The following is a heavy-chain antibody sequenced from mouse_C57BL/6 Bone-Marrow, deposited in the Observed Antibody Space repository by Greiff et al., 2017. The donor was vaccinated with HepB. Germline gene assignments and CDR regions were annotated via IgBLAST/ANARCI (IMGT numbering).Heavy chain of an antibody. CDR3: TNYGYGGRDY. V-gene: IGHV14-1*01. Sequence: VQLQQSGAELVRPGASVKLSCTASGFNIKDYYMHWVKQRPEQGLEWIGRIDPEDGDTEYAPKFQGKATMTADTSSHTAYLQLSSLTSEDTAVYYCTNYGYGGRDYWGQGTSVTVSS. D-gene: IGHD2-2*01. J-gene: IGHJ4*01. CDR2: IDPEDGDT. CDR1: GFNIKDYY.